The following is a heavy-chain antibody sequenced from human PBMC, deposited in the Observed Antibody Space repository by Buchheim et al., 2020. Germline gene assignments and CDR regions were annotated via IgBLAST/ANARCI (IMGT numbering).Heavy chain of an antibody. CDR2: ISYDGSNK. CDR3: AKGDGMDV. Sequence: QVQLVESGGGVVQPGRSLRLSCAASGFTFSSYGMHWVRQAPGKGLEWVAVISYDGSNKYYADSVKGRFTISRDNSKNTLYLQMNSRRAEDTAVYYCAKGDGMDVWGQGTT. CDR1: GFTFSSYG. J-gene: IGHJ6*02. V-gene: IGHV3-30*18.